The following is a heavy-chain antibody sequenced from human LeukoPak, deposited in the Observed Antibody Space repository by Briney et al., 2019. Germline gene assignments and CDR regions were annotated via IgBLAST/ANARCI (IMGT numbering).Heavy chain of an antibody. Sequence: GGSLRLSCAASGFTFSTYAMSWVRQAPGKGLEWVSGISGSGGSTDYADSVKGRFTISRDNSKKTLYLQMNSLRVEDTAVYYCAREWDQSSGWGNWGQGTLVTVSS. CDR1: GFTFSTYA. CDR3: AREWDQSSGWGN. V-gene: IGHV3-23*01. CDR2: ISGSGGST. J-gene: IGHJ4*02. D-gene: IGHD6-19*01.